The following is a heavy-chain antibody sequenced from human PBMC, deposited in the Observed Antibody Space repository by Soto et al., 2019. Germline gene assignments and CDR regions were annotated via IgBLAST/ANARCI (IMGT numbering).Heavy chain of an antibody. J-gene: IGHJ6*01. CDR3: ARALGSMVRGVYYYYYGMDV. CDR1: GYTFTSYY. CDR2: INPSGGST. D-gene: IGHD3-10*01. Sequence: GASVKVSGKASGYTFTSYYMHWVRQAPGQGLEWMGIINPSGGSTSYAQKFQGRVTMTRDTATSTVYMELSSLRSEDTAVYYCARALGSMVRGVYYYYYGMDVWLQGNTVTVS. V-gene: IGHV1-46*01.